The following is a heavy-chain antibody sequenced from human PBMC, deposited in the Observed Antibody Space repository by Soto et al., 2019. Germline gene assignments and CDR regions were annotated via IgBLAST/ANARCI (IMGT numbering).Heavy chain of an antibody. Sequence: GASVKVSCKASGHTFTGYYMHWVRQAPGQGLEWMGWINPNSGGTNYAQKFQGWVTMTRDTSISAAYMELSRLRSDDTAVYYCARGDWSDYYYYYYMDVWGKGTTVTVSS. V-gene: IGHV1-2*04. D-gene: IGHD3-3*01. CDR1: GHTFTGYY. CDR3: ARGDWSDYYYYYYMDV. J-gene: IGHJ6*03. CDR2: INPNSGGT.